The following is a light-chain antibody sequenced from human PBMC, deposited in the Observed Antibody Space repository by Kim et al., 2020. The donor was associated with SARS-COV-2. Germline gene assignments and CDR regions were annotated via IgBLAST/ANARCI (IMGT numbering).Light chain of an antibody. J-gene: IGKJ1*01. CDR3: QQYNGYPWT. CDR2: DAS. V-gene: IGKV1-5*01. Sequence: ASGGERVTFSCRARQSMSSWLAWYQQKPGEAPKLLIYDASRWESGVPSRFSGSGSGTGFTLTISSLQPDDFATYYCQQYNGYPWTFGQGTKVDIK. CDR1: QSMSSW.